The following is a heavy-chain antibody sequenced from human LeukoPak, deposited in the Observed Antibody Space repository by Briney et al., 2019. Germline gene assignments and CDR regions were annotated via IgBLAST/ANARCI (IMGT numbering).Heavy chain of an antibody. Sequence: SETLSLTCTVSGGSISSYYWSWIRQPPGKGLEWIGYVYTSGSTNYNPSLKSRVTISVDTSKNQFSLKLSSVTAADTAVYYCARKTPRWFDPWGRGTLVTVSS. V-gene: IGHV4-4*09. CDR3: ARKTPRWFDP. CDR1: GGSISSYY. J-gene: IGHJ5*02. CDR2: VYTSGST.